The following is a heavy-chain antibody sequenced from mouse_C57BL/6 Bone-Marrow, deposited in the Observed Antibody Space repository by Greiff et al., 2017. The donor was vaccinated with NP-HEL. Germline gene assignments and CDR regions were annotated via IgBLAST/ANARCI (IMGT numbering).Heavy chain of an antibody. CDR3: ARSRYRGVYWYVDV. CDR2: INPSNGGT. J-gene: IGHJ1*03. Sequence: VQLQQPGTELVKPGASVKLSCKASGYTFTSYWMHWVKQRPGQGLEWIGNINPSNGGTNYNEKFKSKATLTVDKSSRTAYMQLSSLTSEDSAVYYCARSRYRGVYWYVDVWGRGTTVTVSS. D-gene: IGHD2-12*01. V-gene: IGHV1-53*01. CDR1: GYTFTSYW.